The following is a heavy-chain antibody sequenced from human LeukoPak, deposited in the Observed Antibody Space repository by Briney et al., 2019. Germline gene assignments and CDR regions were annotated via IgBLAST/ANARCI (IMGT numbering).Heavy chain of an antibody. CDR3: ASLYCSSTSCYGFDY. D-gene: IGHD2-2*01. V-gene: IGHV4-34*01. CDR1: GGSFSGYY. CDR2: IYYSGST. J-gene: IGHJ4*02. Sequence: PSETLSLTCAVYGGSFSGYYWSWIRQPPGKGLEWIGSIYYSGSTYYNPSLKSRVTISVDTSKNQFSLKLSSVTAADTAVYYCASLYCSSTSCYGFDYWGQGTLVTVSS.